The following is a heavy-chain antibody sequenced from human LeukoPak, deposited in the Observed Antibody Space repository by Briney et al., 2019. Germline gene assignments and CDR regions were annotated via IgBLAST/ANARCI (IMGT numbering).Heavy chain of an antibody. CDR3: AAGLDYYDSSGFDY. D-gene: IGHD3-22*01. CDR2: ISSSGSTI. J-gene: IGHJ4*02. V-gene: IGHV3-48*03. Sequence: GGSLRPSCAASGFTFSSYEMNWVRQAPGKGLEWVSYISSSGSTIYYADSMKGRFTISRDNAKNSLYLQMNSLRAEDTAVYYCAAGLDYYDSSGFDYWGQGTLVTVSS. CDR1: GFTFSSYE.